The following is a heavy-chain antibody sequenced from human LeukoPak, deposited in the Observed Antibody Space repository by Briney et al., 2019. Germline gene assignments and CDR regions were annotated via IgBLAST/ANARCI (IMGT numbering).Heavy chain of an antibody. Sequence: GRSLRLSCAASGFTFDDYAMHWVRQAPGKGLEWVSGISWNSGSIGYADSVKGRFTISRDNAKNSLYLQMNSLRAEDTALYYCAKAQWELLGFDYWGQGTLVTVSS. CDR1: GFTFDDYA. J-gene: IGHJ4*02. CDR2: ISWNSGSI. CDR3: AKAQWELLGFDY. V-gene: IGHV3-9*01. D-gene: IGHD1-26*01.